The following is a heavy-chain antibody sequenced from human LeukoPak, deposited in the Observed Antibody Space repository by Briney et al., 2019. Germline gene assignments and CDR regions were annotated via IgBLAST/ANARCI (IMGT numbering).Heavy chain of an antibody. CDR1: GFTFDDYG. D-gene: IGHD3-10*01. CDR2: INWNGGST. V-gene: IGHV3-20*04. CDR3: ARGGGLLWFGELLSHFDY. Sequence: GGSLRLSCAASGFTFDDYGMSWVRQAPGKGLEWVSGINWNGGSTGYADSVKGRFTISRDNAKNSLYLQMNSLRAEDTAVYYCARGGGLLWFGELLSHFDYWGQGTLVTVSS. J-gene: IGHJ4*02.